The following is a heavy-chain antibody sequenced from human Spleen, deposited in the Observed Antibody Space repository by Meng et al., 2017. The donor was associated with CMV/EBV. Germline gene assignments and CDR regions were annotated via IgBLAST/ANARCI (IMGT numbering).Heavy chain of an antibody. J-gene: IGHJ4*02. V-gene: IGHV1-18*01. Sequence: SCKTSDDSFTSYGISWVRQAPGQGPEWVGWINTYNGNTKYAQKFLGRVTMTKDTSTSTAYMELRSLRSDDTAVYYCARSITIFQIDYWGQGTLVTVSS. D-gene: IGHD3-9*01. CDR3: ARSITIFQIDY. CDR1: DDSFTSYG. CDR2: INTYNGNT.